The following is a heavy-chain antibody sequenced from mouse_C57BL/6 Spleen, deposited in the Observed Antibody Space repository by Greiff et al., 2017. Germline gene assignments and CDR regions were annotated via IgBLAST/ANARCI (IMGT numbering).Heavy chain of an antibody. Sequence: QVQLQQSGAELARPGASVKLSCKASGYTFTSYGISWVKQRTGQGLEWIGEIYPRSGNTYYNEKFKGKATLTADKSSSTAYMTLRRLTSEDSAVYFCARRGSYDYDGVFDYWGQGTTLTVSS. CDR2: IYPRSGNT. CDR1: GYTFTSYG. V-gene: IGHV1-81*01. CDR3: ARRGSYDYDGVFDY. D-gene: IGHD2-4*01. J-gene: IGHJ2*01.